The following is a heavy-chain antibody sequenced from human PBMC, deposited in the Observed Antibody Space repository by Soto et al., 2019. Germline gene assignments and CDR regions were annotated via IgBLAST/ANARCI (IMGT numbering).Heavy chain of an antibody. Sequence: GGSLRLSCAASGFTFSSYGMHWVRQAPGKGLEWVAVISYDGSNKYYADSVKGRFTISRDNSKNTLYLQMNSLRAEDTAVYYCAKEVTAAYYYYGMDGWGQGTTVTVSS. D-gene: IGHD2-2*01. J-gene: IGHJ6*02. CDR1: GFTFSSYG. CDR2: ISYDGSNK. CDR3: AKEVTAAYYYYGMDG. V-gene: IGHV3-30*18.